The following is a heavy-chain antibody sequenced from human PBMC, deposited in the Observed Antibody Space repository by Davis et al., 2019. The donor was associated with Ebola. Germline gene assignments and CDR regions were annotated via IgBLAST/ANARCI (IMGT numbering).Heavy chain of an antibody. CDR2: INPSGGST. CDR1: GYTFTSYY. CDR3: ARDQRRLELVYYYGMDV. V-gene: IGHV1-46*01. Sequence: ASVKVSCKASGYTFTSYYMHWVRQAPGQGLEWRGIINPSGGSTRYAQKFQGRVTMTRDTSTSTVYMELSSLRSEDTAVYYCARDQRRLELVYYYGMDVWGQGTTVTVSS. D-gene: IGHD1-7*01. J-gene: IGHJ6*02.